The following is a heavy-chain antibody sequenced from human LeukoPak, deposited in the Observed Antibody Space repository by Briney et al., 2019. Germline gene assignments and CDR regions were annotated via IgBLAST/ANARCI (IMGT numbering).Heavy chain of an antibody. CDR2: ISSSSSYI. CDR1: GFTFSSYS. J-gene: IGHJ4*02. D-gene: IGHD6-13*01. CDR3: ARGRGGIAAADYFDY. Sequence: GGSLRLSCAASGFTFSSYSMNWVRQAPGKGLEWVPSISSSSSYIYYADSVKGRFTISRDNAKNSLYLQMNSLRAEDTAVYYCARGRGGIAAADYFDYWGQGTLVTVSS. V-gene: IGHV3-21*01.